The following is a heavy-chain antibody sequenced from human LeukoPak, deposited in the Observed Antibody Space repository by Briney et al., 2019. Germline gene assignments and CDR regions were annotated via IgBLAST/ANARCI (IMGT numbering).Heavy chain of an antibody. CDR1: GFTFSSYA. CDR3: AKDLSGSPGYYYGMDV. CDR2: ISGSGGST. Sequence: GGSLRLSCAASGFTFSSYAMSWVRQAPGKGLEWVSAISGSGGSTYYADSVKGRFTISRDNYKNTLYLQMNSLRAEDTAVYYCAKDLSGSPGYYYGMDVWGQGTTVTVSS. D-gene: IGHD3-10*01. J-gene: IGHJ6*02. V-gene: IGHV3-23*01.